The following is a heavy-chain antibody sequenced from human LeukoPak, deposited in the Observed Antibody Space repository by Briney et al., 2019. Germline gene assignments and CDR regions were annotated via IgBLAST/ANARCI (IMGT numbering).Heavy chain of an antibody. CDR1: GYTFTSYA. Sequence: ASVKVSCKASGYTFTSYAMHWMRQAPGQRLEWMGWINAGNGNTKYSQKFQGRVTITRDTSASTAYMELSSLRSEDTAVYDCARGYSSSWYSAFDYWGQGTLVTVSS. D-gene: IGHD6-13*01. CDR2: INAGNGNT. J-gene: IGHJ4*02. V-gene: IGHV1-3*01. CDR3: ARGYSSSWYSAFDY.